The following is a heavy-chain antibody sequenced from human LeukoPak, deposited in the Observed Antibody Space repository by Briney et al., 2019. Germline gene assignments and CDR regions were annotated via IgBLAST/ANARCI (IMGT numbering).Heavy chain of an antibody. CDR3: ARDRGYNLDY. CDR2: IVSDGSRT. Sequence: VGSLRLSCAASGFTFSSYWMHWVRQAPGKGLVWVSLIVSDGSRTTYADSVKGRFTISRDNAKNTLYLEMNGLRAEDTAVYYCARDRGYNLDYWGQGTLVTVSS. V-gene: IGHV3-74*01. D-gene: IGHD1-14*01. CDR1: GFTFSSYW. J-gene: IGHJ4*02.